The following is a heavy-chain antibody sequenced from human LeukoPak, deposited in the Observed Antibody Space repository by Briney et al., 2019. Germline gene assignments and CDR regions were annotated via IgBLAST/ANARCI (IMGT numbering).Heavy chain of an antibody. Sequence: SETLSLTCTVSGYSISSDYYWGWIRQPPGRGLEWIGTIYHSGSTYYNPSLKSRVTISVDTSKNQFSLNRISVTAADTAYYMDVWGKRTTVTGSS. CDR2: IYHSGST. CDR1: GYSISSDYY. V-gene: IGHV4-38-2*02. J-gene: IGHJ6*03. CDR3: V.